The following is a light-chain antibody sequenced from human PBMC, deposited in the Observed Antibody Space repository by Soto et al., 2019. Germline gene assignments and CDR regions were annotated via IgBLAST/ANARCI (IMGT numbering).Light chain of an antibody. CDR1: QSGSSSY. Sequence: EIVLTQSPGTLSLSPGERATLSCRASQSGSSSYLAWYQQKPGQAPRLLIYGASSRATGIPDRFSGSGSGTEFTLTISRLEPEDFAVYYCQQYGSSRWTFGQGTKVDIK. CDR3: QQYGSSRWT. CDR2: GAS. J-gene: IGKJ1*01. V-gene: IGKV3-20*01.